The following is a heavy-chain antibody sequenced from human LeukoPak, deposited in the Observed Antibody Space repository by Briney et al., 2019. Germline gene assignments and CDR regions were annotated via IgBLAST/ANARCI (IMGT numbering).Heavy chain of an antibody. D-gene: IGHD5-12*01. V-gene: IGHV3-9*01. CDR1: GFTFDDYA. Sequence: GGSLRLSCAASGFTFDDYAMHWVRQAPGKGLEWVSGISWNSGSIGYADSVKGRFTISRDNAKNSLYLQMNSLRAGDTALYYCAKDRTSMVATFFDYWGQGTLVTVSS. J-gene: IGHJ4*02. CDR2: ISWNSGSI. CDR3: AKDRTSMVATFFDY.